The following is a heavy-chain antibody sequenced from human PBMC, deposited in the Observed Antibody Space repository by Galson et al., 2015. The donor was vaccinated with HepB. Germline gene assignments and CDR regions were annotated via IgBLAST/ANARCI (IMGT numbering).Heavy chain of an antibody. V-gene: IGHV3-48*02. J-gene: IGHJ4*02. Sequence: SLRLSCAASGFTFSSYSMNWVRLAPGKGLACVSYISSSSSTIYYAASVKGRFTISRDNAKNSLFLPMNSLRDENTAGYYCTQWDYSGNSNWSQGTLVTISS. CDR3: TQWDYSGNSN. D-gene: IGHD4-23*01. CDR1: GFTFSSYS. CDR2: ISSSSSTI.